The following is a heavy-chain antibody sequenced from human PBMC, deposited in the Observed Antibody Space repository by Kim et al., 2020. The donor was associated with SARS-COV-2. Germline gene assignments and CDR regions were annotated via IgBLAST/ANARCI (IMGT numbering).Heavy chain of an antibody. CDR3: ARMHYYDRPLIMIDETPYGLDV. CDR1: GYTFSNFY. D-gene: IGHD3-16*01. CDR2: INLNGGTT. V-gene: IGHV1-46*01. J-gene: IGHJ6*02. Sequence: ASVKVSCKASGYTFSNFYMHWVRQAPGQGLEWMGLINLNGGTTSYAQKFQGRVTMTRDKSTSTAYMELRGLRSEDTALYYCARMHYYDRPLIMIDETPYGLDVWGQGTSVTVSS.